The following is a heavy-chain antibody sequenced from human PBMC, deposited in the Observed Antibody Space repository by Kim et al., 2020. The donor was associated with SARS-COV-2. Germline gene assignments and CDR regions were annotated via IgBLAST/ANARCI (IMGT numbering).Heavy chain of an antibody. Sequence: GGSLRLSCAASGFTFSSYDMHWVRQATGKGLEWVSAIGTAGDTYYPGSVKGRFTISGENAKNSLYLQMNSLRAGDTAVYYCARLGRGYYYGSGSGYYYYGMDVWGQGTTVTVSS. V-gene: IGHV3-13*01. J-gene: IGHJ6*02. CDR1: GFTFSSYD. D-gene: IGHD3-10*01. CDR2: IGTAGDT. CDR3: ARLGRGYYYGSGSGYYYYGMDV.